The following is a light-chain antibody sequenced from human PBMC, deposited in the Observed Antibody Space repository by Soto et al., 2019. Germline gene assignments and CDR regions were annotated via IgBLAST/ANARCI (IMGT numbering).Light chain of an antibody. V-gene: IGKV3-15*01. J-gene: IGKJ5*01. CDR1: QSVSSK. CDR3: QQYGSSPPIT. CDR2: GAS. Sequence: EIVMTQSPATLSVSPGEGATLSCRASQSVSSKLAWYQQKPGQAPRLLIYGASTRATGIPARFSGSGSGTEFTLIISSLQSEDSAVYYCQQYGSSPPITFGQGTRLEIK.